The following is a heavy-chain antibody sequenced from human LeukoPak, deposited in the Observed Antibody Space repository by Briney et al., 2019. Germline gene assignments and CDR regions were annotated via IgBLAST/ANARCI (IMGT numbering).Heavy chain of an antibody. CDR1: GGSISSSSYY. V-gene: IGHV4-61*01. D-gene: IGHD1-26*01. CDR2: IYYSGTT. CDR3: ARTQYSGYYYGYFDY. Sequence: SETLSLTCTVSGGSISSSSYYWSWIRQSPGKGLEWIGYIYYSGTTNYSPSLKTRVTISVDTSKNQFSLNLSSVTAADTAVYYCARTQYSGYYYGYFDYWGQGAPVTVSS. J-gene: IGHJ4*02.